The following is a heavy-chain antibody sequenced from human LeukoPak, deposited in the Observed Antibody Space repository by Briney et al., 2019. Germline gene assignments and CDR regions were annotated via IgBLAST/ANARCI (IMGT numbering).Heavy chain of an antibody. CDR2: INHSGYT. CDR3: TRAVAGHPD. CDR1: GVPFSNYY. Sequence: SETLSLTCAVSGVPFSNYYWSWVRQSPRQGLEWIGEINHSGYTNYNPSLKSQVTMSIDTSKHQFSLKLTSVTAADAGVYYCTRAVAGHPDWGQGTLVTVSS. V-gene: IGHV4-34*01. J-gene: IGHJ4*02. D-gene: IGHD6-19*01.